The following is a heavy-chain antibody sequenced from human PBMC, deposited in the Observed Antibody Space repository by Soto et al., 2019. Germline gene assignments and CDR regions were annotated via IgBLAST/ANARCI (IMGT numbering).Heavy chain of an antibody. CDR3: ARVGLGASTIAECAYYGMDV. CDR1: GFTFSSYA. Sequence: GGSLRLSCAASGFTFSSYAMTWVRQAPGKGLEWVSGISGSADSTHYADSVKGRSIISRDNSKTTLSLQMNNLRAEDTAVYYCARVGLGASTIAECAYYGMDVWGQGTTVTVSS. CDR2: ISGSADST. J-gene: IGHJ6*02. D-gene: IGHD1-26*01. V-gene: IGHV3-23*01.